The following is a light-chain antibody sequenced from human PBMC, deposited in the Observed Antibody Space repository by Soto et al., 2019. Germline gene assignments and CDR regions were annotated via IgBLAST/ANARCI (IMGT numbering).Light chain of an antibody. V-gene: IGKV1-12*01. J-gene: IGKJ1*01. CDR1: QDVGGR. CDR2: AAS. Sequence: DMQMTQSPSSVSASVGDRITITCRTSQDVGGRLTWYQQKSGKAPKFLIHAASILQSGVPSRFSGRGSGTEFTLTINNLQPEDFASYFCQQVYSFLRTFGLGTKVDIK. CDR3: QQVYSFLRT.